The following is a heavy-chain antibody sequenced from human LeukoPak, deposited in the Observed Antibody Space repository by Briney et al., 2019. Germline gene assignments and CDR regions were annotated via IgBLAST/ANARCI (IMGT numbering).Heavy chain of an antibody. D-gene: IGHD3-22*01. Sequence: SETLSLTCTVPGGSISSYYWTWIRQPPGKGLEWIGYIYYRGSTNYNPSLKSRVTISVDTSKNQFSLKLSSVTAADTAVYYCARGGSAYYYDSSGVYYFDYWGQGTLVTVSS. CDR3: ARGGSAYYYDSSGVYYFDY. CDR2: IYYRGST. J-gene: IGHJ4*02. V-gene: IGHV4-59*01. CDR1: GGSISSYY.